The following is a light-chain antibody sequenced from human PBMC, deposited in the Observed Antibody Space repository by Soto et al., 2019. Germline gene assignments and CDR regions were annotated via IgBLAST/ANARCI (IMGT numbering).Light chain of an antibody. CDR1: SSDVGGYSY. J-gene: IGLJ1*01. V-gene: IGLV2-11*01. Sequence: QSVLTQPRSVSGSPGQSVTISCTGTSSDVGGYSYASWFQQHPGKAPKLMIYDVSKRPSGVPDRFSGSKSGNTASLTISGLQAEDEADYYCCSFAGSYTLYVFGTGTQLTVL. CDR2: DVS. CDR3: CSFAGSYTLYV.